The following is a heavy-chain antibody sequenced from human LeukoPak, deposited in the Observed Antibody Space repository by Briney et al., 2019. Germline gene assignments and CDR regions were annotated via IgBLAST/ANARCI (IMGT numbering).Heavy chain of an antibody. CDR2: INPNSGGT. D-gene: IGHD3-3*01. Sequence: RASVTVSCKASGYTFTGYYMHWVRQAPGQGLEWMGWINPNSGGTNYAQKFQGRVTMTRDTSISTAYMELSRLRSDDTAVYYCARGPGRGTGGSYYDFWSGYPYYYYYMDVWGKGTTVTVSS. V-gene: IGHV1-2*02. CDR3: ARGPGRGTGGSYYDFWSGYPYYYYYMDV. CDR1: GYTFTGYY. J-gene: IGHJ6*03.